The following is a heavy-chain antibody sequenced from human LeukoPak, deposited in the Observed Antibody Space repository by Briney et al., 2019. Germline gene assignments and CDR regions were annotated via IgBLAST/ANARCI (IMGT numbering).Heavy chain of an antibody. V-gene: IGHV1-18*01. CDR2: ISAYDGNT. Sequence: GASVNVSCKGSGYTFTSHGISWVRQAPGQGLEWMGWISAYDGNTRYAQRVQGRVTMTTDTSTSTAYMELRSLRSDDTAVYYCARVARTGLGNDAFDIWGQGTMVTVSS. CDR1: GYTFTSHG. J-gene: IGHJ3*02. D-gene: IGHD7-27*01. CDR3: ARVARTGLGNDAFDI.